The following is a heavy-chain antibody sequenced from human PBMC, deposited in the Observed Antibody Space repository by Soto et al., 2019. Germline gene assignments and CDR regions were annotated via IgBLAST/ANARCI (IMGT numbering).Heavy chain of an antibody. V-gene: IGHV1-18*01. Sequence: ASVRGYCQGSGGAFSSYAIRWVRQAPEQGLEWMGGISAFNGNTNYAQKLQGRVTMTADTSTSTAYMELRSLRSDDTAVYYCARDSKTHITRYWSGGSCLRVPAYWGQGTLVTVSS. J-gene: IGHJ4*02. CDR2: ISAFNGNT. CDR1: GGAFSSYA. CDR3: ARDSKTHITRYWSGGSCLRVPAY. D-gene: IGHD2-15*01.